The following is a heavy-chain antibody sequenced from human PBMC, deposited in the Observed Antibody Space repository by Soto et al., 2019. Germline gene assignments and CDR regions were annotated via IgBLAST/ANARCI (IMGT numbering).Heavy chain of an antibody. J-gene: IGHJ5*02. D-gene: IGHD3-22*01. Sequence: HPGGSLRLSCAASGFTFSSYAMSWVRQAPGKGLEWVSAISGSGGSTYYADSVKGRFTISRDNSKNTLYLQMNSLRAEDTAVYYCAKDPHRPSGRLFLNWFDPWGQGTLVTVSS. CDR3: AKDPHRPSGRLFLNWFDP. CDR2: ISGSGGST. CDR1: GFTFSSYA. V-gene: IGHV3-23*01.